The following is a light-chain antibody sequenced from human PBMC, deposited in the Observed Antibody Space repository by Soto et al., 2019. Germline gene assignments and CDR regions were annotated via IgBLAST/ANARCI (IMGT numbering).Light chain of an antibody. CDR1: QSISSW. Sequence: DIQMTQSPSTLSAFVGDRVTITCRASQSISSWLAWYQQKPGKAPKLLIYKASTLESGVPSRFSGSGSGTEFTLTISSLQPDDFATYYCQQYNRQYTFGQGTKLEIK. J-gene: IGKJ2*01. CDR3: QQYNRQYT. V-gene: IGKV1-5*03. CDR2: KAS.